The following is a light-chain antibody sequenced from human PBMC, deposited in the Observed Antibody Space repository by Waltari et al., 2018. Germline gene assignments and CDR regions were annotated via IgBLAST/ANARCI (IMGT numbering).Light chain of an antibody. J-gene: IGKJ1*01. CDR2: DAA. CDR3: QQRYYWPPWT. CDR1: QTVITY. V-gene: IGKV3-11*01. Sequence: ELVLTQSPATLSLSTGKRATPPCRATQTVITYLAGYNQKPGQAPRLLISDAANRVPGIPARFSGSGSGTDFTLTISSLEPEDFAVYYCQQRYYWPPWTFGQGTKVELK.